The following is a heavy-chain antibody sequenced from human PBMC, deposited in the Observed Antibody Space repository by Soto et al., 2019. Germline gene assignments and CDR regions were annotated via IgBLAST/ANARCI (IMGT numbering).Heavy chain of an antibody. V-gene: IGHV3-9*01. CDR3: AKRYYGDYGAFGY. Sequence: EVQLVESGGGLVQPGRSLRLSCAASGFTFEDYAMHWVRQAPGKGLEWVSGISWNSGSIAYVDSVKGRFTISRDNAKNSRYLQLNTLRDEATALYYCAKRYYGDYGAFGYWGPGTLVTVSS. CDR2: ISWNSGSI. D-gene: IGHD4-17*01. J-gene: IGHJ4*02. CDR1: GFTFEDYA.